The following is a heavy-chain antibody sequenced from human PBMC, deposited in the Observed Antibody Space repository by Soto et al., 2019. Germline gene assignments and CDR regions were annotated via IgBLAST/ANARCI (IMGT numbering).Heavy chain of an antibody. CDR2: ISAYNGNT. V-gene: IGHV1-18*01. Sequence: QVQLVQSGAEVKKPGASVKVSCKASGYTFTSYGISWVRQAPGQGLEWMGWISAYNGNTNYAQKLQCRVTMTTDATTSTAYMELKSLISDDTAVYYCATVGTVIRLSSLDYWGQGTLVTVSS. D-gene: IGHD3-3*01. CDR3: ATVGTVIRLSSLDY. CDR1: GYTFTSYG. J-gene: IGHJ4*02.